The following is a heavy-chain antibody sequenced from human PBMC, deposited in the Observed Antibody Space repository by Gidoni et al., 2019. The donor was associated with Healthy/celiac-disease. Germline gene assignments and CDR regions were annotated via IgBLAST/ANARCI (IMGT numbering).Heavy chain of an antibody. D-gene: IGHD3-10*01. CDR1: GFPFSTYA. J-gene: IGHJ3*02. V-gene: IGHV3-23*01. Sequence: EVQLLESGGGLVQPGGSLRLSCAASGFPFSTYAMSWVRQAPGKGLEWVSAIRGSGGSTYYADAVKGRFTISRDNSKNTLYLQMNSLRAEDTAVYYCAKTYYYGSGSYFHAFDIWGQGTMVTVSS. CDR2: IRGSGGST. CDR3: AKTYYYGSGSYFHAFDI.